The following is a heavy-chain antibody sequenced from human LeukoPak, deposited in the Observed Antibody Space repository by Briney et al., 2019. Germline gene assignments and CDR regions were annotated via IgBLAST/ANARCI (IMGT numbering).Heavy chain of an antibody. CDR2: IYYSGST. Sequence: SETLSLTCTVSGGSISSYYWSWIRQPPGKGLEWIGYIYYSGSTNYNPSLKSRVTISVDTSKNQFSLKLSSVAAADTAVYYCARGRHYYGSGSYYNRGYYFDYWGQGTLVTVSS. CDR1: GGSISSYY. V-gene: IGHV4-59*12. CDR3: ARGRHYYGSGSYYNRGYYFDY. J-gene: IGHJ4*02. D-gene: IGHD3-10*01.